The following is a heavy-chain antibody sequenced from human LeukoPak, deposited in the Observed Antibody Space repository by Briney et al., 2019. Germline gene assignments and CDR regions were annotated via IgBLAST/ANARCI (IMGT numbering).Heavy chain of an antibody. CDR3: AKGGAYYYVSSGYFDY. J-gene: IGHJ4*02. CDR1: GFIFSNFA. Sequence: PGGSLRLSCAASGFIFSNFAMSWVRQAPGKELEWVSAISGSGGSTYYADSVKGRFTISRDISKNTLFLQMNSLRAEDTAVYYCAKGGAYYYVSSGYFDYWGQGAPVTVSS. CDR2: ISGSGGST. V-gene: IGHV3-23*01. D-gene: IGHD3-22*01.